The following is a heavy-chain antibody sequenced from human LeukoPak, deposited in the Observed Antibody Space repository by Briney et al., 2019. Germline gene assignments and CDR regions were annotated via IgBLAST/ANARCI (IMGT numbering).Heavy chain of an antibody. V-gene: IGHV3-48*01. CDR2: ITNSGNSK. CDR3: AKVPIRGSRFPPPDY. D-gene: IGHD5-24*01. Sequence: GGSLRLSCAASEFTFSSYSMNWVRQAPGKGLEWVSYITNSGNSKSYADSVKGRFTISRDNSKNTLYLQMNSLRAEDTAVYYCAKVPIRGSRFPPPDYWGQGTLVTVSS. J-gene: IGHJ4*02. CDR1: EFTFSSYS.